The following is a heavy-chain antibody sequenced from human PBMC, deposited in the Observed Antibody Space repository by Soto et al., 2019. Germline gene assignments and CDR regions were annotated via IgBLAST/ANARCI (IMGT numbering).Heavy chain of an antibody. V-gene: IGHV3-74*01. Sequence: EVKLVESGGGLVQPGGSLRLSCAASGFTFTNYWMYWVRQAPGKGRVWVSRINSDGSVSSYADSVKGRLTISRDNVKNTLYLQMNSLRAEDTAVYYCARGDCVGGTCYSLAGSFYYDMDVWGKGTTVTVFS. CDR1: GFTFTNYW. CDR2: INSDGSVS. CDR3: ARGDCVGGTCYSLAGSFYYDMDV. D-gene: IGHD2-15*01. J-gene: IGHJ6*03.